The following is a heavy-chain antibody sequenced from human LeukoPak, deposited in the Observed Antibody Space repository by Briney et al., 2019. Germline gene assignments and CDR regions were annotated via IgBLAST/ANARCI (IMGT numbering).Heavy chain of an antibody. CDR1: GGSISSYY. J-gene: IGHJ4*02. D-gene: IGHD3-3*01. V-gene: IGHV4-59*01. CDR3: ARMTDFWNEYYDSYFDY. Sequence: PSETLSLTCTVSGGSISSYYWSWIRQPPGKGLEWIGYIYYSGSTNYNPSLKSRVTISVDTSKNQFSLKLSSVTAAGTAVYYCARMTDFWNEYYDSYFDYWGQGTLVIVSS. CDR2: IYYSGST.